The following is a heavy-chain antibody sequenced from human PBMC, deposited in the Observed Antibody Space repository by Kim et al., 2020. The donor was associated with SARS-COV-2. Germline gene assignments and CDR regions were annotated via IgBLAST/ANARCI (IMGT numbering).Heavy chain of an antibody. CDR3: ATAPTMVRWVGWFDP. CDR1: GYTLTELS. J-gene: IGHJ5*02. V-gene: IGHV1-24*01. CDR2: FDPEDGET. D-gene: IGHD3-10*01. Sequence: ASVKVSCKVSGYTLTELSMHWVRQAPGKGLEWMGGFDPEDGETIYAQKFQGRVTMTEDTSTDTAYMELSSLRSADTAVYYCATAPTMVRWVGWFDPWGQGTLVAVSS.